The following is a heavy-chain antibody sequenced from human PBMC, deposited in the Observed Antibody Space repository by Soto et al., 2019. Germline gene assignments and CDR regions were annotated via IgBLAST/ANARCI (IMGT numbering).Heavy chain of an antibody. J-gene: IGHJ5*02. CDR2: INAGNGNT. V-gene: IGHV1-3*01. CDR1: GYTFTSYA. D-gene: IGHD2-15*01. CDR3: ARIGGSGRPIYH. Sequence: ASVKVSCKASGYTFTSYAMHWVRQAPGQRLEWMGWINAGNGNTKYSQKFQGRVTITRDTSASTAYMELSSLRSEDTAVYYCARIGGSGRPIYHWGQGTLVTVSS.